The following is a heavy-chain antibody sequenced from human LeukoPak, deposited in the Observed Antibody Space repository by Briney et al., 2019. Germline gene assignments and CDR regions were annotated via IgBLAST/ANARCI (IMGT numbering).Heavy chain of an antibody. J-gene: IGHJ4*02. Sequence: GASVKVSCKASGYTFTGYYMHWVRQAPGQGLEWMGWINPNSGSTNYAQKFQGRVTMTRDTSISTAYMELSRLRSDGTAVYYCRTDRYGDYGDYIDYWGQGTLVTVSS. CDR3: RTDRYGDYGDYIDY. CDR2: INPNSGST. CDR1: GYTFTGYY. D-gene: IGHD4-17*01. V-gene: IGHV1-2*02.